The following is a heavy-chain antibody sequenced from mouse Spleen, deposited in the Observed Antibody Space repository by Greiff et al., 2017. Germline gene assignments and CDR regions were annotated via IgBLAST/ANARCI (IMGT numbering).Heavy chain of an antibody. V-gene: IGHV1-18*01. D-gene: IGHD2-2*01. CDR3: ARKEVYGYAFDY. Sequence: EVQLQQSGPELVKPGASVKIPCKASGYTFTDYNMDWVKQSHGKSLEWIGDINPNNGGTIYNQKFKGKATLTVDKSSSTAYMQLSSLTSEDSAVYYCARKEVYGYAFDYWGQGTTLTVSS. CDR1: GYTFTDYN. CDR2: INPNNGGT. J-gene: IGHJ2*01.